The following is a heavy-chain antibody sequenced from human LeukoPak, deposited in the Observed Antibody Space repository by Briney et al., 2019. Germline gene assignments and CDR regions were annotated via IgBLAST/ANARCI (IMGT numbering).Heavy chain of an antibody. CDR1: GFTFSNHG. CDR2: ISYDGSNK. D-gene: IGHD3-10*01. CDR3: AKERGTYYYGSAYYGMDV. J-gene: IGHJ6*02. V-gene: IGHV3-30*18. Sequence: GRSLRLSCAASGFTFSNHGMHWVRQAPGKGLEWVAVISYDGSNKYYADSVKGRFTISRDNSKNTLYLQMNSLRAEDTAVYYCAKERGTYYYGSAYYGMDVWGQGTTVTVSS.